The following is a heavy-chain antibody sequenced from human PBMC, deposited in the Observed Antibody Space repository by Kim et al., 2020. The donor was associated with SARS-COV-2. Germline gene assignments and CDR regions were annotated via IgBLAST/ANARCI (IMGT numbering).Heavy chain of an antibody. CDR1: GGSVSSGSYY. D-gene: IGHD3-9*01. CDR2: IYYSGST. CDR3: AGLRYFVGYYYYYGMDV. V-gene: IGHV4-61*01. J-gene: IGHJ6*02. Sequence: SETLSLTCTVSGGSVSSGSYYWSWIRQPPGKGLEWIGYIYYSGSTNYNPSLKSRVTISVDTSKNQFSLKLSSVTAADTAVYYCAGLRYFVGYYYYYGMDVWGQGTTVTVSS.